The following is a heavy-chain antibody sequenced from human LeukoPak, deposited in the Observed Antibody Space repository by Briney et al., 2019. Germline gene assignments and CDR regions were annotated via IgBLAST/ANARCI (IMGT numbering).Heavy chain of an antibody. D-gene: IGHD5-12*01. J-gene: IGHJ4*02. Sequence: SSSTMYYADSVKGRFTISRDSAKNSLCLQMNSLRVEDTAVYYCARDPYSGYDLQAFDYWGQGTLVTVSS. V-gene: IGHV3-48*01. CDR3: ARDPYSGYDLQAFDY. CDR2: SSSTM.